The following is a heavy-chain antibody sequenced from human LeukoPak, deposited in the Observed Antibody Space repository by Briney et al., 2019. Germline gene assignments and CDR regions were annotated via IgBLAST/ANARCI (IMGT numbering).Heavy chain of an antibody. CDR3: ARGWGYFDS. V-gene: IGHV4-59*08. CDR2: IYYSGST. D-gene: IGHD7-27*01. CDR1: GGSVSSYY. J-gene: IGHJ4*02. Sequence: SQTLSLTCTVSGGSVSSYYLSWIRQPPGKGLEWIGYIYYSGSTNYSPSLKSRVTISVDTSKNQFSLKLSSVTAADTAVYYCARGWGYFDSWGQGTLVTVSS.